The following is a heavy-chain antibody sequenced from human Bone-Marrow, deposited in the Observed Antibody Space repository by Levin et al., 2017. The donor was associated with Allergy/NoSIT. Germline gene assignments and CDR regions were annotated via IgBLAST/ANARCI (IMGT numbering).Heavy chain of an antibody. CDR3: ARGQSIVAARPDWFDP. CDR2: IFYTGNT. CDR1: GDSISSGDFY. V-gene: IGHV4-30-4*01. D-gene: IGHD6-6*01. Sequence: LTCIVSGDSISSGDFYWSWIRQPPGKGLEWIGYIFYTGNTYSNPSLKSRVTISVDTSKNQFSLELRSVTAADTSVYYCARGQSIVAARPDWFDPWGQGTLVTVSS. J-gene: IGHJ5*02.